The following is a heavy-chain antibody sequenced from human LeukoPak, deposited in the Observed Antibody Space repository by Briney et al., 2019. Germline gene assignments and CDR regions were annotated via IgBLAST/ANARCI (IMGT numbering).Heavy chain of an antibody. CDR3: ARYDYGDYDPFDY. Sequence: SGGSLRLSCAASGFTFSDYYMSWIRQAPGKGLEWVSYISSSGSTIYYAASVKGRFTISRDNAKNSLYLQMNSLRAEDTAVYYCARYDYGDYDPFDYWGQGTLVTVSS. D-gene: IGHD4-17*01. V-gene: IGHV3-11*04. J-gene: IGHJ4*02. CDR1: GFTFSDYY. CDR2: ISSSGSTI.